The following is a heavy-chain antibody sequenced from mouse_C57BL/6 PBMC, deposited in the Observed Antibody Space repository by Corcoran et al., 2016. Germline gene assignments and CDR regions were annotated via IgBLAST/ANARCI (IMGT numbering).Heavy chain of an antibody. CDR2: ISYDGSN. J-gene: IGHJ3*01. V-gene: IGHV3-6*01. D-gene: IGHD1-1*01. Sequence: DVQLQESGPGLVKPSQSLSLTCSVTGYSITSGYYWNWIRQFPGNKLEWMGYISYDGSNNYNPSLKNRISITRDTSKNQFFLKLNSVTTEDTATYYCAGYYYGSTPWFAYWGQGTLVTVSA. CDR3: AGYYYGSTPWFAY. CDR1: GYSITSGYY.